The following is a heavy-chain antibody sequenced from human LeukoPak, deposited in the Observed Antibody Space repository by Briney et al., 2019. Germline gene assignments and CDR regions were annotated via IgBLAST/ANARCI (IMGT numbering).Heavy chain of an antibody. V-gene: IGHV3-30*18. CDR2: ISSDGSKK. CDR1: GFTFSSYG. J-gene: IGHJ5*02. D-gene: IGHD3-3*01. Sequence: PGRSLRLFCAASGFTFSSYGMHWVRQAPGKGLEWVAVISSDGSKKYHADSVQGRFTISRVNYKNTLYLQVNSLRAEDTAVYYCAKDGIAHYDFWSGFPTVGNWFDPWGQGTLVTVSS. CDR3: AKDGIAHYDFWSGFPTVGNWFDP.